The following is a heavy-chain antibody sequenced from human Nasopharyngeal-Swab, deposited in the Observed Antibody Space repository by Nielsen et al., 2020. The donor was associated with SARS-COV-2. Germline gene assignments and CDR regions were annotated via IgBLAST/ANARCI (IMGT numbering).Heavy chain of an antibody. CDR2: IGSFGSTI. CDR1: GFSLSSYE. D-gene: IGHD3-22*01. Sequence: GESLKISCAASGFSLSSYEMNWVRQAPGKGQEWVSYIGSFGSTIYSDSVKGRITVSRDNAKNSLYLQMNSLRAEDTAVYYCARGDSSGLPQAVYGMDVWGQGTTVSVSS. V-gene: IGHV3-48*03. J-gene: IGHJ6*02. CDR3: ARGDSSGLPQAVYGMDV.